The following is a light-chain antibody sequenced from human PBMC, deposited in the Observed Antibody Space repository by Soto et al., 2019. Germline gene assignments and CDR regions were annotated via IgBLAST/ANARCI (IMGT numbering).Light chain of an antibody. CDR2: DAS. CDR1: QSISSW. Sequence: DIQMTQSPSTLSASVGDRVTITCRASQSISSWLAWYQQKPGKAPKLLIYDASSLESWVPSRFSGSGSGTESALTISTLQPDDFATYYCQQYNSYSRTSTFGQGNKV. V-gene: IGKV1-5*01. CDR3: QQYNSYSRTST. J-gene: IGKJ1*01.